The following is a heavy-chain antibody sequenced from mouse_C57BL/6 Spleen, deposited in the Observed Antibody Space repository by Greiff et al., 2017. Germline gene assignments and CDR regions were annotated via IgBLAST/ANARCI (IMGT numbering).Heavy chain of an antibody. Sequence: EVQLQQSGPELVKPGASVKISCKASGYSFTGYYMNWVKQSPEKSLEWIGEINPSTGGTTYNQKFKAKATLTVDKSSSTAYMQLKSLTSEDSAVYYCARSGEDGYYEWYFDVWGTGTTVTVSS. CDR1: GYSFTGYY. V-gene: IGHV1-42*01. CDR3: ARSGEDGYYEWYFDV. CDR2: INPSTGGT. D-gene: IGHD2-3*01. J-gene: IGHJ1*03.